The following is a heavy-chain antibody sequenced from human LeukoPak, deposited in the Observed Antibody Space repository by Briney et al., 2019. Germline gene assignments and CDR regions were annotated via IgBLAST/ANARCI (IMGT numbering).Heavy chain of an antibody. CDR3: ARRIGGANNFDY. V-gene: IGHV3-23*01. D-gene: IGHD1-26*01. CDR1: GFTFNSYA. J-gene: IGHJ4*02. CDR2: TSGSGGTT. Sequence: PGGSLRLSCAASGFTFNSYAMSWVRQAPGKGLEWVSVTSGSGGTTYYADSVKGRFTISRDNTKNTLYLQMNSLRDEDTAVYYCARRIGGANNFDYWGQGTLVTVSS.